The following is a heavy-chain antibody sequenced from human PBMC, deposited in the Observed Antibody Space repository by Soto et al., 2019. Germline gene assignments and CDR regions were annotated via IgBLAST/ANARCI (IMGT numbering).Heavy chain of an antibody. D-gene: IGHD2-8*01. CDR1: GFTFSSYA. CDR2: ISGSGGST. Sequence: GGSLRLCCAASGFTFSSYAMGWVRQAPGKGLEWVSAISGSGGSTYYADSVKGRFTISRDNSKNTLYLQMNSLRAEDTAVYYCANLGYCTNGVCYFGYDYWGQGTLVTVSS. CDR3: ANLGYCTNGVCYFGYDY. V-gene: IGHV3-23*01. J-gene: IGHJ4*02.